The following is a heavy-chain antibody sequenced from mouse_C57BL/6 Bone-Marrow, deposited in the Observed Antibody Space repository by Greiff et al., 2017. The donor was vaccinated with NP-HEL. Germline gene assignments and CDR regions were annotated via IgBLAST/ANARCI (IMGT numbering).Heavy chain of an antibody. J-gene: IGHJ3*01. CDR1: GYTFTDYN. D-gene: IGHD1-1*01. CDR3: ATGSPFAY. Sequence: VQLKESGPELVKPGASVKMSCKASGYTFTDYNMHWVKQSHGKSLEWIGYINPNNGGTSYNQKFKGKATLTVNKSSSTAYMELRSLTSEDSAVYYCATGSPFAYWGQGTLVTVSA. V-gene: IGHV1-22*01. CDR2: INPNNGGT.